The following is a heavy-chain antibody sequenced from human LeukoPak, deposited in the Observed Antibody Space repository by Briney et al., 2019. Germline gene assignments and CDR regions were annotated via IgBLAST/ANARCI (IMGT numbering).Heavy chain of an antibody. CDR1: GFTFSSYG. CDR2: ISYDGSNK. J-gene: IGHJ4*02. D-gene: IGHD1-1*01. Sequence: PGRSLRLSCAASGFTFSSYGMHWVRQAPGKGLEWVAVISYDGSNKYYADSVKGRFTISRDNSKNTLYLQMNSLRAEDTAVYYCAKPAPPPTVTTETVFASWARGPLAPASS. CDR3: AKPAPPPTVTTETVFAS. V-gene: IGHV3-30*18.